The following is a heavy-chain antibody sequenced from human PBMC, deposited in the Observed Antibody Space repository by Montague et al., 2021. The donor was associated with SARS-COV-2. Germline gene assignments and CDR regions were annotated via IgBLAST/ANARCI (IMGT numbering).Heavy chain of an antibody. J-gene: IGHJ4*02. CDR1: GGSISSGGYY. V-gene: IGHV4-31*03. D-gene: IGHD3-22*01. CDR3: ARELRRIIMIVDIRGFDY. CDR2: VYYSGST. Sequence: LTCTVSGGSISSGGYYWSWIRQHPGKGLEWIGYVYYSGSTYYNPSLKSRVTISVDTSKNQFSLQLNSVAAEDTAVYYCARELRRIIMIVDIRGFDYWGQGTLVTVSS.